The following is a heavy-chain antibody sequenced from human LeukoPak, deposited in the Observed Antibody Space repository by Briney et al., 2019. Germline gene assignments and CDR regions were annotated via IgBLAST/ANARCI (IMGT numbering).Heavy chain of an antibody. D-gene: IGHD2-15*01. J-gene: IGHJ3*02. CDR3: ARDRTPGWRTDAFDI. CDR1: GYTFTSYY. Sequence: GASVKVSCKASGYTFTSYYMHWVRQAPGQGLEWMGIINPSGGSTSYAQKFQGRVTMTRDMSTSTVYMELSSLRSEDTAVYYCARDRTPGWRTDAFDIWGQGTMVTVSS. V-gene: IGHV1-46*01. CDR2: INPSGGST.